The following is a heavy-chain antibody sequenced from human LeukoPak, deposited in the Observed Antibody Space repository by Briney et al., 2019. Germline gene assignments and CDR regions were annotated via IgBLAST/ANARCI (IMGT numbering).Heavy chain of an antibody. Sequence: PSETLSLTCAVYGGSFSGYYWSWIRQPPGKGLEWIGEINHSGSTNYNPSLKSRVTISVDTSKNQFSLKLSSVTAADTAVYYCARILTSYSSGWYPHTHWFDPWGQGTLVTVSS. V-gene: IGHV4-34*01. J-gene: IGHJ5*02. CDR2: INHSGST. CDR3: ARILTSYSSGWYPHTHWFDP. D-gene: IGHD6-19*01. CDR1: GGSFSGYY.